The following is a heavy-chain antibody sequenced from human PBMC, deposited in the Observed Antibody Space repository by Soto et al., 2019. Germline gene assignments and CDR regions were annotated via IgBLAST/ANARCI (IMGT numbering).Heavy chain of an antibody. CDR2: YGGSGGST. Sequence: DVQLLESGGGSVQRGGSLRLSCAASGFTFSTYDMTWVRQAPGKGLEWVSYGGSGGSTYYADSVKGRFTSSRDNSKNTLYLQMNSLRAEDTAVYYCVKFRGRAYHYYYMDVWGNGTTVTVSS. CDR1: GFTFSTYD. V-gene: IGHV3-23*01. CDR3: VKFRGRAYHYYYMDV. D-gene: IGHD3-16*01. J-gene: IGHJ6*03.